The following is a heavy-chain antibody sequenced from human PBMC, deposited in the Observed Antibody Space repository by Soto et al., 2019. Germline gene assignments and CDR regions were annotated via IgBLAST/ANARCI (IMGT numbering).Heavy chain of an antibody. J-gene: IGHJ4*02. Sequence: GGSLRLSCAASGFTFSSYGMHWVRQAPGKGLEWVAVIWYDGSNKYYADSVKGRFTISRDNSKNTLYLQMNSLRAEDTAVYYCARGFTYYYDSSGYYYDYWGQGTLVTVSS. CDR1: GFTFSSYG. D-gene: IGHD3-22*01. CDR3: ARGFTYYYDSSGYYYDY. CDR2: IWYDGSNK. V-gene: IGHV3-33*01.